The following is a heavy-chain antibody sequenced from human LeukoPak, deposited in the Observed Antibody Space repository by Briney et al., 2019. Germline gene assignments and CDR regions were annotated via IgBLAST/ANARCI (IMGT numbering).Heavy chain of an antibody. Sequence: ASVKVSCKASGYTFTSYDINWVRQATGQGLEWMGWMNPNSGNTGYAQKFQGRVTMTRNTSISTAYMELSSLRSGDTAVYYCARSPTVPTSHGMDVWGQGTTVTVSS. V-gene: IGHV1-8*01. J-gene: IGHJ6*02. CDR1: GYTFTSYD. CDR3: ARSPTVPTSHGMDV. D-gene: IGHD4-11*01. CDR2: MNPNSGNT.